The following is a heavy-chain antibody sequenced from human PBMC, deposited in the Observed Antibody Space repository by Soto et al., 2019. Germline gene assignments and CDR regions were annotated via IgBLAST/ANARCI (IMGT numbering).Heavy chain of an antibody. CDR3: VPGTPHDAFDI. J-gene: IGHJ3*02. V-gene: IGHV5-10-1*01. CDR2: IDPSDSYT. CDR1: GYSFTSYW. Sequence: GESLKISSKGSGYSFTSYWISWVRQMPGKSLEWMGRIDPSDSYTNYSPSFQGHVTISADKSISTAYLQWSSLKASDTVMYYCVPGTPHDAFDIRGLGTMVTVSS.